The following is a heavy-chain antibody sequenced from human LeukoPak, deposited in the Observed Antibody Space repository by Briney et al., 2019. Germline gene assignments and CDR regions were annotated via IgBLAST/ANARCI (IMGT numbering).Heavy chain of an antibody. CDR2: IYHSGST. CDR1: GYSISSGYY. Sequence: SETLSLTCTVSGYSISSGYYWGWIRQPPGKGLEWIGSIYHSGSTYYNPSLKSRVTISVDTSKNQFSLKLSSVTAADTAVYYCARECFEIDSSGERGGGHDYWGQGTLVTVSS. CDR3: ARECFEIDSSGERGGGHDY. V-gene: IGHV4-38-2*02. J-gene: IGHJ4*02. D-gene: IGHD3-22*01.